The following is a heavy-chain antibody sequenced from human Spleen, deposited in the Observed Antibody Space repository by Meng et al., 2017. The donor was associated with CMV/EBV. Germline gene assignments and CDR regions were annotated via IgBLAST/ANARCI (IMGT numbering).Heavy chain of an antibody. CDR2: IYHSGAT. CDR1: GDSISNNYY. D-gene: IGHD1-1*01. J-gene: IGHJ6*02. V-gene: IGHV4-38-2*02. CDR3: ARDTTYYGLDV. Sequence: GSLRLSCSVSGDSISNNYYWAWIRQPPGKGLEWIGNIYHSGATYYNPSLRGRVTTSVDTSKNHFSLNLKSVTAADTALYYCARDTTYYGLDVWGPGTTVTVSS.